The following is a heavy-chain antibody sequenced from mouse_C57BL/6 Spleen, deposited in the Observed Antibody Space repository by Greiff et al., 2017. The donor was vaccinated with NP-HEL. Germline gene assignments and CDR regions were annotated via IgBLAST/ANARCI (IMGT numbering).Heavy chain of an antibody. CDR3: ARRGDYDGYYYAMDY. J-gene: IGHJ4*01. D-gene: IGHD2-4*01. Sequence: QVQLQQPGAELVKPGASVKMSCKASGYTFTSYWITWVKQRPGQGLEWIGDIYPGSGSTNYNEKFKSKATLTVDTSSSTAYMQLSSLTSEDSAVYYCARRGDYDGYYYAMDYWGQGTPVSVSS. V-gene: IGHV1-55*01. CDR1: GYTFTSYW. CDR2: IYPGSGST.